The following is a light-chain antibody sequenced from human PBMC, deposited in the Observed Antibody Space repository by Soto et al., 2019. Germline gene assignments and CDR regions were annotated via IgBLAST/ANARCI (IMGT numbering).Light chain of an antibody. CDR2: GAS. V-gene: IGKV3-20*01. Sequence: IVLTQSPGTLSLSPGERATLSCRASQSVSSSYLGWYQQKPGQAPRLLIYGASSRATGIPDRFSGSGSGTDFTLTISRLEPDDVAVYYCQRYGGSPLYTFGQGTKLEIK. CDR3: QRYGGSPLYT. J-gene: IGKJ2*01. CDR1: QSVSSSY.